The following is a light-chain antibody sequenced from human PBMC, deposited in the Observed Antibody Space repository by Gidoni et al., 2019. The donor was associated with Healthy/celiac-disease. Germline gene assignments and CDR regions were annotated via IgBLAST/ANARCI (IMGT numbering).Light chain of an antibody. CDR3: QQSYSTPRDT. CDR2: AAS. V-gene: IGKV1-39*01. Sequence: DIQMTQSASSLSASVGDRVTITCRASQSISSYLNWYQQKPGKAPKLLIYAASSLQSGVPSRFSGSGSGTDFTLTISSLQPEDFATYYCQQSYSTPRDTSGPGTKVDIK. J-gene: IGKJ3*01. CDR1: QSISSY.